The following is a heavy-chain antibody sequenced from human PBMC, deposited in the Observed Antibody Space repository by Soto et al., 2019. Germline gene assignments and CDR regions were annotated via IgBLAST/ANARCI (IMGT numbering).Heavy chain of an antibody. D-gene: IGHD3-10*01. CDR1: EYIFTRSY. CDR3: ACSSLRALGSYTMAV. CDR2: INPSST. V-gene: IGHV1-46*03. Sequence: ASVKASCKASEYIFTRSYMHWVRRAPGQGLEWMGIINPSSTTYAQRFQGRVTMTRDTSTSTVYMELSSLRSEDTAVYYCACSSLRALGSYTMAVWGQGTTVTVSS. J-gene: IGHJ6*02.